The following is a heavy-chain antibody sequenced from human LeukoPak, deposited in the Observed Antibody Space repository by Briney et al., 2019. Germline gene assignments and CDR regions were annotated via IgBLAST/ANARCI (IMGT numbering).Heavy chain of an antibody. CDR3: ARAGVYSSYDY. CDR1: GFTFSSYW. CDR2: INSDGSST. V-gene: IGHV3-74*01. D-gene: IGHD6-6*01. Sequence: GGSLRLSCAASGFTFSSYWMHWVRQAPGKGLVWVSRINSDGSSTSYADSVKGRFTISRDNAKNTLYLQMNSLRAEDTAVYYCARAGVYSSYDYWGQGTLVTVSS. J-gene: IGHJ4*02.